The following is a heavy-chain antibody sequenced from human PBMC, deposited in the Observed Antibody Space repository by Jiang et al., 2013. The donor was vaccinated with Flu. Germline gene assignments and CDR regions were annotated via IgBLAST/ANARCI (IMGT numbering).Heavy chain of an antibody. CDR2: ISSSSNT. CDR1: GFTFNDYY. D-gene: IGHD2-21*02. V-gene: IGHV3-11*03. Sequence: VQLLESGGGVVKPGGSLRLSCAASGFTFNDYYMSWIRQAPGKGLDWVSFISSSSNTKYADSVKGRFTISRDNAKNSLYLQMNSLRDEDTAVYYCARTAPRNYYYGMDVWGTGTTVTVSS. CDR3: ARTAPRNYYYGMDV. J-gene: IGHJ6*04.